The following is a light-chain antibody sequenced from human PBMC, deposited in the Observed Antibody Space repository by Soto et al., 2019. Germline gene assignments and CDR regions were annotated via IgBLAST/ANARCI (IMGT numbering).Light chain of an antibody. CDR2: GIS. V-gene: IGKV1-12*01. CDR1: QAFGKL. CDR3: QQAATLPLT. Sequence: DIQMTQSPSSVSASVGDRVIITCRASQAFGKLLAWYQQKRGKAPKLLIYGISTLQGGVPSRFSGSESGADFTLTISSVQPEDSATYYFQQAATLPLTFGGGTDVEI. J-gene: IGKJ4*01.